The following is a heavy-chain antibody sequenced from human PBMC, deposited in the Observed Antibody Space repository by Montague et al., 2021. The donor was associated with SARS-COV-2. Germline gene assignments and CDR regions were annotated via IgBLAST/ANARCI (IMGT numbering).Heavy chain of an antibody. J-gene: IGHJ4*02. D-gene: IGHD2-15*01. CDR2: IYYSGST. CDR1: GGSISTYY. V-gene: IGHV4-59*01. CDR3: ASPGGYCPRGSCYYVY. Sequence: SETLSLTCSVSGGSISTYYWSWIRQPPGKGPEWIGYIYYSGSTNYNPSLKSRVTISIDTSKNQFSLELSSVTAADKAVYYCASPGGYCPRGSCYYVYWGQGTLVTVSS.